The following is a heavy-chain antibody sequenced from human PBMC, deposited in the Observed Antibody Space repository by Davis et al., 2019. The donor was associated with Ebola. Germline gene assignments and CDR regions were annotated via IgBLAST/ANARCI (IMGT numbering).Heavy chain of an antibody. J-gene: IGHJ4*02. V-gene: IGHV3-30*02. Sequence: GESLKISCAASGFTFSSYGMHWVRQAPGKGLEWVAFIRYDGSNKYYADSVKGRFTISRDNSKNTLYLQMNSLRAEDTAVYYCAKDTQYPGYSGSWFLPDWGQGTLVTVSS. D-gene: IGHD6-13*01. CDR2: IRYDGSNK. CDR1: GFTFSSYG. CDR3: AKDTQYPGYSGSWFLPD.